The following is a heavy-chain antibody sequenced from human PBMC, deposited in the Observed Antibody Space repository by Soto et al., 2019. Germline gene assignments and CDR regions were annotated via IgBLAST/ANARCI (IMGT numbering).Heavy chain of an antibody. Sequence: ASVKVSCKASGYTFTSYGISWVRQATGQGLEWMGWMNPNSGNTGYAQKFQGRVTMTRNTSISTAYMEMSSLRSEDTAVYYCARVRTIFGVVTTNYWGQGTLVTVSS. V-gene: IGHV1-8*02. D-gene: IGHD3-3*01. CDR3: ARVRTIFGVVTTNY. CDR2: MNPNSGNT. CDR1: GYTFTSYG. J-gene: IGHJ4*02.